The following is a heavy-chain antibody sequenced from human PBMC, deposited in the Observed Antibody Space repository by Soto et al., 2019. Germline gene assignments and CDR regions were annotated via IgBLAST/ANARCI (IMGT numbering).Heavy chain of an antibody. V-gene: IGHV1-69*09. CDR2: INPTLDST. CDR3: ATMKWARLDS. J-gene: IGHJ4*02. D-gene: IGHD1-26*01. Sequence: QEQVVQSGPAMKEPGSSVKVSCRASGIMSSGYGFSWVRQAPGQGLEWVGRINPTLDSTQYAQNLQGRVSITVDKSTDTAYLEVTSLRLEDTAISFCATMKWARLDSWGRGTVVTVSS. CDR1: GIMSSGYG.